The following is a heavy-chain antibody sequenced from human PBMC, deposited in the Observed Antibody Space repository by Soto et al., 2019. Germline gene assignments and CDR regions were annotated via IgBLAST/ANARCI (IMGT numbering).Heavy chain of an antibody. D-gene: IGHD3-10*01. J-gene: IGHJ6*02. CDR3: ASDVRFGELLSHRYYYYGMDV. V-gene: IGHV4-30-4*01. Sequence: PSETLSLTCTVSGGSISSGDYYWSWIRQPPGKGLEWIGYIYYSGSTYYNPSLKSRVTISVDTSKNQYSLKLSSLTAADTAVYYCASDVRFGELLSHRYYYYGMDVWGQGTTVTVSS. CDR1: GGSISSGDYY. CDR2: IYYSGST.